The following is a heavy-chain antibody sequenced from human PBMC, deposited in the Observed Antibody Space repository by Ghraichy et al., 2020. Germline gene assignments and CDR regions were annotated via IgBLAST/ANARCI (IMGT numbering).Heavy chain of an antibody. CDR3: ARGGIVVVVAARAFEDWFDP. V-gene: IGHV4-31*03. CDR1: GGSISSGGYY. D-gene: IGHD2-15*01. J-gene: IGHJ5*02. CDR2: IYYSGST. Sequence: SETLSLTCTVSGGSISSGGYYWSWIRQHPGKGLEWIGYIYYSGSTYYNPSLKSRVTISVDTSKNQFSLKLSSVTAADTAVYYCARGGIVVVVAARAFEDWFDPWGQGTLVTVSS.